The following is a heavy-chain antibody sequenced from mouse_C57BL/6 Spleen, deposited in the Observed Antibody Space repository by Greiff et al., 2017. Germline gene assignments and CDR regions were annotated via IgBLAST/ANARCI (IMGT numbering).Heavy chain of an antibody. V-gene: IGHV1-82*01. CDR1: GYAFSSSW. J-gene: IGHJ2*01. CDR3: ARPSLYDDDGVYFDY. CDR2: IYPGDGDT. Sequence: VQLQQSGPELVKPGASVKISCKASGYAFSSSWMNWVKQRPGKGLEWIGRIYPGDGDTNYNGKVKGKATLTADKSSSTAYMQLSSLTSEDSAVYCCARPSLYDDDGVYFDYWGQGTTLTVSS. D-gene: IGHD2-3*01.